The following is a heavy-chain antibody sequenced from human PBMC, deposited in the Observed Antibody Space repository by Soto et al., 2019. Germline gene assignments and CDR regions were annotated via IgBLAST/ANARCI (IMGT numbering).Heavy chain of an antibody. CDR1: GCTFSGYG. V-gene: IGHV3-30*04. Sequence: GESLRLSYAASGCTFSGYGMHWVRQAPGKGLEWVAVISYDASNKDYADSVKGRFTISRDNSKNTLYVQMNSLRAEDTAMYFCARDSSGWAYYFDYWGQGALVTVPQ. J-gene: IGHJ4*02. D-gene: IGHD6-19*01. CDR3: ARDSSGWAYYFDY. CDR2: ISYDASNK.